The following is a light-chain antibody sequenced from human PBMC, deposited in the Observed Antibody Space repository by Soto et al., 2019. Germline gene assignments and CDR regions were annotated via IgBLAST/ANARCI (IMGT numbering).Light chain of an antibody. V-gene: IGLV2-14*03. CDR1: SSDVGGYDY. CDR3: SSVTSRNVVI. J-gene: IGLJ2*01. CDR2: DVR. Sequence: QSALSQPASVSGSPGQAITISCTGTSSDVGGYDYVSWYQQHPGRAPKLMIFDVRSRPSGVTNRFSGSKSGNTASLTISGLQTEDEADYYGSSVTSRNVVIFGGGTKLTVL.